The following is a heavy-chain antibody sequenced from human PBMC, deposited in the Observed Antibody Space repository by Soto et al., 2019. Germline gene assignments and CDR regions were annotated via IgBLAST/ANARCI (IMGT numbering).Heavy chain of an antibody. J-gene: IGHJ5*02. D-gene: IGHD1-7*01. CDR1: GSAFSTVNHY. Sequence: AYTLDLTWTVAGSAFSTVNHYWGWIRRPPGKAPEWIGGIYHSGTTYQNPSLESRVTISLDTSKNQVSLRLTSVTASDTGRYYGARILWNYDPIVCESWGQGVLVTVS. CDR3: ARILWNYDPIVCES. V-gene: IGHV4-39*01. CDR2: IYHSGTT.